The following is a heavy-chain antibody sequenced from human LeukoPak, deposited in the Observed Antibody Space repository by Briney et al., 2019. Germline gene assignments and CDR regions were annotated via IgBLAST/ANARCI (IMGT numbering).Heavy chain of an antibody. Sequence: PSETLSLTCTVSGYSISSGHYWGWIRQPPGKGLEWIGSMYHSGSAYYNPPLKSRVTISEDTSKNQFSLKLRSVTAADTAVYYCARGPRFGELLWHWFDPWGQGTLVTVSS. J-gene: IGHJ5*02. CDR3: ARGPRFGELLWHWFDP. CDR1: GYSISSGHY. V-gene: IGHV4-38-2*02. CDR2: MYHSGSA. D-gene: IGHD3-10*01.